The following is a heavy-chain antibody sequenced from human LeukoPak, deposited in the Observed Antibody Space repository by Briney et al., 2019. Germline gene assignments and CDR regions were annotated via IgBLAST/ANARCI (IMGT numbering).Heavy chain of an antibody. CDR1: GFTFSSYS. J-gene: IGHJ4*02. Sequence: QSGGSLRLSCAASGFTFSSYSMNWVRQAPGKGMEWVSYISNSAGSTYYADSVKGRFTISRDNSKNTLYLQMNSLRAEDTAVYYCARDNYGATVDYWGQGTLVTVSS. D-gene: IGHD4-17*01. CDR3: ARDNYGATVDY. CDR2: ISNSAGST. V-gene: IGHV3-48*01.